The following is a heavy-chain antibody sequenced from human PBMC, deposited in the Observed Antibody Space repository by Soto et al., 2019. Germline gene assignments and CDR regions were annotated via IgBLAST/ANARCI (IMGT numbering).Heavy chain of an antibody. V-gene: IGHV1-18*01. Sequence: GASVKVSCKASDYTFTSYGISWVRQAPGQGLEWMGWISAYNGNTNYAQKLQGRVTMTTDTSTSTAYMELRSLRSDDTAVYYCARVGGPRYYYDSSGYAQDDYWGQGTLVTVSS. CDR3: ARVGGPRYYYDSSGYAQDDY. CDR1: DYTFTSYG. CDR2: ISAYNGNT. D-gene: IGHD3-22*01. J-gene: IGHJ4*02.